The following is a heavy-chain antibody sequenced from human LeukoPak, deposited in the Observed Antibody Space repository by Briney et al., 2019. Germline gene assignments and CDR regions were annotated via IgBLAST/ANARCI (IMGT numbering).Heavy chain of an antibody. V-gene: IGHV3-23*01. CDR1: RFTFSVYA. Sequence: GGSLRLSCAASRFTFSVYAMSWVRQAPGKGLEWVSSISGSGGSTYYADSVKGRFTISRDNSKNTLYLQMNSLRAEDTAVYYCARKTYYYDSSGPRGAFDIWGQGTMVTVSS. J-gene: IGHJ3*02. D-gene: IGHD3-22*01. CDR3: ARKTYYYDSSGPRGAFDI. CDR2: ISGSGGST.